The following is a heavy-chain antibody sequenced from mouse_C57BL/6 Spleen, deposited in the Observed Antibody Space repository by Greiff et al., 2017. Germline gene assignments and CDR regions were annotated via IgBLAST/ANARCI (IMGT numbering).Heavy chain of an antibody. Sequence: DVQLQESGPELVKPGASVKMSCKASGYTFTDYNMHWVKQSHGKSLEWIGYINPNNGGTSYNQKFKGKATLTVNKSSSTAYMELRSLTSEDSAVYYCARSGYDYEKGFAYWGQGTLVTVSA. CDR2: INPNNGGT. CDR1: GYTFTDYN. V-gene: IGHV1-22*01. J-gene: IGHJ3*01. CDR3: ARSGYDYEKGFAY. D-gene: IGHD2-4*01.